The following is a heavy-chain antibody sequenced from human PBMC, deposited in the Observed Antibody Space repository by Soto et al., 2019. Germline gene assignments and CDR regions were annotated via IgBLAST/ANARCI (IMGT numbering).Heavy chain of an antibody. CDR2: IYYSGNT. D-gene: IGHD3-22*01. V-gene: IGHV4-39*01. Sequence: SETLSLTCTVSGVSISSISSYWGWIRQPPGKGLEWIGDIYYSGNTYYNPSLKSRVTIFVDTSKNQFSLKLSSVTAADTAVYYCARRVPDRSGYYYSDYWGQGTLVTVSS. CDR3: ARRVPDRSGYYYSDY. J-gene: IGHJ4*02. CDR1: GVSISSISSY.